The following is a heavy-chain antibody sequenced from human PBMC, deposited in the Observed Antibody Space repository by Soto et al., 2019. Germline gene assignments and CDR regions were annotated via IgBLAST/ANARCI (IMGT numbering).Heavy chain of an antibody. D-gene: IGHD3-22*01. CDR2: IFQSGST. CDR1: GGSISSGGYS. CDR3: ARGFYDTSGYPNGFYFDY. Sequence: QLQLQESGSGLVKRSQTLSLTCGVSGGSISSGGYSWSWIRQPPGKGLEWIGYIFQSGSTHYNPSLKSRVTISVDRSKNQFSLNLRSVTAADTAVYFCARGFYDTSGYPNGFYFDYWGQGTLVTVSS. V-gene: IGHV4-30-2*01. J-gene: IGHJ4*02.